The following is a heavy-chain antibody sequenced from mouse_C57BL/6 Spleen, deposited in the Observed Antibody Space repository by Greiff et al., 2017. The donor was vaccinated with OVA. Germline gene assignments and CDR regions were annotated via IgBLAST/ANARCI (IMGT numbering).Heavy chain of an antibody. D-gene: IGHD1-1*01. CDR2: ISSGSSTI. J-gene: IGHJ4*01. CDR1: GFTFSDYG. Sequence: EVKVVESGGGLVKPGGSLKLSCAASGFTFSDYGMHWVRQAPEKGLEWVAYISSGSSTIYYADTVKGRFTISRDNAKNTLFLQMTSLRSEDTAMYYCAIGSTYYAMDYWGQETSVTVSS. V-gene: IGHV5-17*01. CDR3: AIGSTYYAMDY.